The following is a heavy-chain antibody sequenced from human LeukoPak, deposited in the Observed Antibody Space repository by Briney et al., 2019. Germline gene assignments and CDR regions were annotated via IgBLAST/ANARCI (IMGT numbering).Heavy chain of an antibody. CDR1: GFTFSSYA. Sequence: GGSLRLSCAASGFTFSSYAMSWVRQAPGKGLEWVSAISGSGGSTYYADSVKGRFTISRDNSKDTLYLQMNSLRAEDTAVYYCTKDRRGPAAPDGDYWGQGTLVTVSS. CDR2: ISGSGGST. V-gene: IGHV3-23*01. D-gene: IGHD6-13*01. CDR3: TKDRRGPAAPDGDY. J-gene: IGHJ4*02.